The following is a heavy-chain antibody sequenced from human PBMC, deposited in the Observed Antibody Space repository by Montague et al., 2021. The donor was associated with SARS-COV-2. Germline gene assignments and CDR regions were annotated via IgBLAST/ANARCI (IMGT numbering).Heavy chain of an antibody. J-gene: IGHJ4*02. Sequence: SETLSLTCSVSSGSIISSGYYWGWIRQPPGKELEWIGNIYYSGTAYYNPSLRSRGTISVDTSKNHLSLRLSSMTAADTAVYFCARGMIRGVTTPFDYWGQGSQVTVSS. CDR3: ARGMIRGVTTPFDY. V-gene: IGHV4-39*02. CDR2: IYYSGTA. CDR1: SGSIISSGYY. D-gene: IGHD3-10*01.